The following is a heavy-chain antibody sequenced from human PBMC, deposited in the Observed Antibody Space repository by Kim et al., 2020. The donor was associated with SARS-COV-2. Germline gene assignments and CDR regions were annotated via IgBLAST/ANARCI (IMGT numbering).Heavy chain of an antibody. CDR3: ARDDDGASGGYGFDY. Sequence: KFQGRGTMTRDTSTSTVYMELSSLRSEDTAVYYCARDDDGASGGYGFDYWGQGTLVTVSS. D-gene: IGHD1-26*01. V-gene: IGHV1-46*01. J-gene: IGHJ4*02.